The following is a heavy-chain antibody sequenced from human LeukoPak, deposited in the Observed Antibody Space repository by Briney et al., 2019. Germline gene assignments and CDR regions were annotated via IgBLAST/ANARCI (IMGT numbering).Heavy chain of an antibody. CDR3: ARDYGPYPGCSWFDP. D-gene: IGHD2-21*01. CDR2: INCSGGGT. CDR1: GYTFTGYY. Sequence: GASVKVSCKASGYTFTGYYIHWVRQAPGQGLEWMGRINCSGGGTSYAQKFQGRVTMTRDTSISTAYMELDRLTSDDTAVYYCARDYGPYPGCSWFDPWGRGTLVTVPS. J-gene: IGHJ5*02. V-gene: IGHV1-2*06.